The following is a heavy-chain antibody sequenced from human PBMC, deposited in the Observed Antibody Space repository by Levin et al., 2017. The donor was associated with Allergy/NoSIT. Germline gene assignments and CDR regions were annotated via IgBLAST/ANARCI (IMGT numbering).Heavy chain of an antibody. Sequence: PGGSLRLSCAASGFTFSSYGMHWVRQAPGKGPEWVAIISYDGSNKYYADSVKGRFTISRDNSKNTLYLQMNSLRAEDTAVYYCAEDSFTYRVVVVPTAISAWGQGTLVTVSS. CDR2: ISYDGSNK. V-gene: IGHV3-30*18. CDR1: GFTFSSYG. CDR3: AEDSFTYRVVVVPTAISA. D-gene: IGHD2-2*02. J-gene: IGHJ5*02.